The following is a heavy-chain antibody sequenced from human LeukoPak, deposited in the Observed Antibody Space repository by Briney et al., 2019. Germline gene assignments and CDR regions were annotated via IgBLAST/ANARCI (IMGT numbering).Heavy chain of an antibody. Sequence: SQTLSLTCTVSGDSISSGSYYWSWIRQPAGKGLEWIGRIFTGGSTNYNPSLKSRVTISVDTSKNQFSLNLRSVTAADTAIYYCARGELPYFDYWGQGTLVTVSS. CDR3: ARGELPYFDY. D-gene: IGHD2-2*02. CDR2: IFTGGST. CDR1: GDSISSGSYY. J-gene: IGHJ4*02. V-gene: IGHV4-61*02.